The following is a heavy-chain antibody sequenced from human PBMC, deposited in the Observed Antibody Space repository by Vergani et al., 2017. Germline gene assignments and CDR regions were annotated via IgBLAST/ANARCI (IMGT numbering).Heavy chain of an antibody. J-gene: IGHJ4*02. Sequence: QVQLVQSGAEVKKPGASVKVSCKASGYTFTSHYMHWVRQAPGQGLEWMGIINPSGGSTSYAQKFQGRVTMTRDTSTSTVYMELSSLRSEDTAVYYCAKDHLQSPDSSGWYFWPYWGQGTLVTVSS. V-gene: IGHV1-46*01. D-gene: IGHD6-19*01. CDR3: AKDHLQSPDSSGWYFWPY. CDR1: GYTFTSHY. CDR2: INPSGGST.